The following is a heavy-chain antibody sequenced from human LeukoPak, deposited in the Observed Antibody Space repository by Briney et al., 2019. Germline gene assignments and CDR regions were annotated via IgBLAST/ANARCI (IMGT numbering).Heavy chain of an antibody. CDR2: IYTSGST. D-gene: IGHD6-6*01. V-gene: IGHV4-61*02. CDR3: ARERRELLAAPIDY. CDR1: GGSISSSSYY. Sequence: PSETLSLTRTVSGGSISSSSYYWSWIRQPAGKGLEWIGRIYTSGSTNYNPSLKSRVTMSVDTSKNQFSLKLSSVTAADTAVYYCARERRELLAAPIDYWGQGTLVTVSS. J-gene: IGHJ4*02.